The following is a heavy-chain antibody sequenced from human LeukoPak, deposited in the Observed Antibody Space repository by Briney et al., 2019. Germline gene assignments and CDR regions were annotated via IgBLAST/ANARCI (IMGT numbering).Heavy chain of an antibody. CDR2: IYYSGST. D-gene: IGHD1-26*01. J-gene: IGHJ4*02. Sequence: SQTLSLTCTVSGGSISSGGYYWTWIRQHPGKGLEWIGFIYYSGSTYYNPSLKSRVFISVDTSKNQFSLKLRSVTAADTAVYYCARLVGAATDPFDYWGQGTLVTVSS. V-gene: IGHV4-31*03. CDR1: GGSISSGGYY. CDR3: ARLVGAATDPFDY.